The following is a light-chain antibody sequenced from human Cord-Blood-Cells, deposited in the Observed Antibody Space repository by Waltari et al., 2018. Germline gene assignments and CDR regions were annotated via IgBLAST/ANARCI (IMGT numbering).Light chain of an antibody. J-gene: IGKJ4*01. CDR1: QCVSSY. V-gene: IGKV3-11*01. Sequence: EIVLTQSPATLPLSPGERATLSCRASQCVSSYLAWYQQKPGQAPRLLIYDASNRATGIPARFSGSGSGTDFTLTISSLEPEDFAVYYCQQRSNWLTFGGGTKVEIK. CDR2: DAS. CDR3: QQRSNWLT.